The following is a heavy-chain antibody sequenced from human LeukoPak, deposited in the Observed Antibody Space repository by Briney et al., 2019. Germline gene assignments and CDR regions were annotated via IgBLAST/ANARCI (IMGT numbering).Heavy chain of an antibody. D-gene: IGHD6-19*01. J-gene: IGHJ6*02. Sequence: GESLKISCKGSGYSFTSYWIGWVRQMPGKGLEWMGIIYPGDSDTRYSPSFQGQVTISADKSISTAYLQWSSLKASDTAMYYCARSSGWYEDYYYGMDVWGQGTTVTVSS. V-gene: IGHV5-51*01. CDR3: ARSSGWYEDYYYGMDV. CDR2: IYPGDSDT. CDR1: GYSFTSYW.